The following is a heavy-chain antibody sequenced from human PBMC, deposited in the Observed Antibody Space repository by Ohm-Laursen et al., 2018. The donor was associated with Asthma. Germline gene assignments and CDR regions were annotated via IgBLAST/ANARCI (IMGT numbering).Heavy chain of an antibody. CDR3: ARELDTSMPTGYFDY. CDR1: GFTFSSYG. D-gene: IGHD5-18*01. V-gene: IGHV3-30*03. J-gene: IGHJ4*02. CDR2: ISYDGSNK. Sequence: LSLTCAASGFTFSSYGMHWVRQAPGKGLEWVAVISYDGSNKYYADSVKGRFTISRDNSKNTLYLQMNSLRAEDTAVYYCARELDTSMPTGYFDYWGQGTLVTVSS.